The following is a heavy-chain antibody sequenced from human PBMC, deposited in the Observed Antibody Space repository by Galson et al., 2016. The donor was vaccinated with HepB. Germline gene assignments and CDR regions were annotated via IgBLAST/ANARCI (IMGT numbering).Heavy chain of an antibody. Sequence: SLRLSCAASGFSFSNSGMSWVRQAPGTGLEWVSGITRGGDATHYADFVKGRFTISRDNSKNTLYLYMNNLTAGDTAIYYCGKHGGFYYWGQGALVTVFS. CDR2: ITRGGDAT. V-gene: IGHV3-23*01. CDR1: GFSFSNSG. CDR3: GKHGGFYY. D-gene: IGHD3-16*01. J-gene: IGHJ4*02.